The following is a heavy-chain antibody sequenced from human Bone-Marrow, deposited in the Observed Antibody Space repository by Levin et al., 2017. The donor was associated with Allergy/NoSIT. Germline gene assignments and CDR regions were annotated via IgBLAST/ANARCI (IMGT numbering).Heavy chain of an antibody. CDR1: GFIFSSYA. J-gene: IGHJ4*02. CDR2: ISYDGSNK. Sequence: PGGSLRLSCAASGFIFSSYAMHWVRQAPGKGLERVAVISYDGSNKYYADSVKGRFTISRDNSKNTLYLQMNSLRAEDTAVYYCARDSSGYPVLIFHWGQGTLVTVSS. D-gene: IGHD5-12*01. V-gene: IGHV3-30*04. CDR3: ARDSSGYPVLIFH.